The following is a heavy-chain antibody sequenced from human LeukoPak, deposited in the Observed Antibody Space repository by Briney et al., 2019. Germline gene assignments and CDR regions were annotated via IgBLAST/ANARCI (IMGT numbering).Heavy chain of an antibody. CDR2: INHSGST. CDR1: GGSFSGYY. V-gene: IGHV4-34*01. Sequence: SETLSLTCAVYGGSFSGYYWSWIRQPPGKGLEWIGEINHSGSTNYNPSLKSRVTISVDTSKNQFSLKLSSVTAADTAVYYCARVSLPRSGYNDYWGQGTLVTVSS. CDR3: ARVSLPRSGYNDY. D-gene: IGHD5-18*01. J-gene: IGHJ4*02.